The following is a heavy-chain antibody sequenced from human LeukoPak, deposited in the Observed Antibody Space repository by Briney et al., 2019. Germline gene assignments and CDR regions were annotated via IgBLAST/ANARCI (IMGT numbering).Heavy chain of an antibody. D-gene: IGHD3/OR15-3a*01. V-gene: IGHV1-2*02. CDR2: INPNSGGT. CDR3: VRVSAEELGPMIFGELDY. J-gene: IGHJ4*02. Sequence: ASVKVSCKASGYTFTGYYMHWVRQAPGQGLEWMGWINPNSGGTNYAQKFQGRVTMTRDTSISTAYMELSRLRSDDTAVYYCVRVSAEELGPMIFGELDYWGQGTLVTVSS. CDR1: GYTFTGYY.